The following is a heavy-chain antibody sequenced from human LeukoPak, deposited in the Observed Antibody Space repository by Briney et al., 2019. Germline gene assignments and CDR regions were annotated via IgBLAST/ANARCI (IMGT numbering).Heavy chain of an antibody. V-gene: IGHV4-39*01. Sequence: SETLSLTCSVSGGSISSSSYYWGWLRQPPGKGLEWIGNMYYSGSTYYNTSLNSRFSISVDTPKNQFSLKVSSVTAADTAVYYCARQTCVGAMIDYWGQGTLVTVSS. CDR3: ARQTCVGAMIDY. CDR1: GGSISSSSYY. CDR2: MYYSGST. D-gene: IGHD1-26*01. J-gene: IGHJ4*02.